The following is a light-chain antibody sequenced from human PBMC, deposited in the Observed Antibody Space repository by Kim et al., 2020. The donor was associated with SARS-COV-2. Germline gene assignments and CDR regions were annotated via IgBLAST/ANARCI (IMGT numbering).Light chain of an antibody. Sequence: SVSPGERVTLSCRASQSISTDLAWYRQTPGQAPRLLIYGASTRATGIPARFSGSGSGTEFTLTISSLQSEDFAVYYCQQYYHRWAFGQGTKVDIK. CDR2: GAS. CDR1: QSISTD. CDR3: QQYYHRWA. J-gene: IGKJ1*01. V-gene: IGKV3-15*01.